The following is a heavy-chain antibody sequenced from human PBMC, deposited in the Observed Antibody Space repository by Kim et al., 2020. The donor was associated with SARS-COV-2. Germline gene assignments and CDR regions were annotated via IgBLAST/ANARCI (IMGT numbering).Heavy chain of an antibody. CDR3: ARVRYCGGDCYSDAFDI. D-gene: IGHD2-21*01. Sequence: SVKVSCKASGGTFSSYAISWVRQAPGQGLEWMGGIIPIFGTANYAQKFQGRVTITADESTSTAYMELSSLRSEDTAVYYCARVRYCGGDCYSDAFDIWGQGTMVTVSS. CDR2: IIPIFGTA. CDR1: GGTFSSYA. V-gene: IGHV1-69*13. J-gene: IGHJ3*02.